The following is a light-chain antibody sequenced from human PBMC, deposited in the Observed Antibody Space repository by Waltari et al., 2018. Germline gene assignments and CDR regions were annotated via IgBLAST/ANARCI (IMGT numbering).Light chain of an antibody. V-gene: IGKV1-5*03. Sequence: DIQMTQSPSTLSAYVGDRVTITCRASESISSWLAWYQQKPGEDPKLLIYKVANLESGGPSRFSGRGSGTEFTLTISSLQPDDLATYYCQQYNSYEWTFGQGTKVEIK. CDR2: KVA. CDR3: QQYNSYEWT. CDR1: ESISSW. J-gene: IGKJ1*01.